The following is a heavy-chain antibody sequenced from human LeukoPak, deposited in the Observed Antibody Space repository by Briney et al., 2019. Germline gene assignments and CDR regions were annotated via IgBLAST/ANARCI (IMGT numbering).Heavy chain of an antibody. J-gene: IGHJ4*02. CDR2: ISAYNGNA. D-gene: IGHD2-8*02. CDR1: GYTFTRYD. V-gene: IGHV1-18*01. CDR3: AREAASGVYFDY. Sequence: GASVKVSCKASGYTFTRYDINWVRQAPGQGLEWMGWISAYNGNANYAQNLQGRVTMTTDTSTSTAYMEVRSLTSEDTAVYYCAREAASGVYFDYWGQGTLVTVSS.